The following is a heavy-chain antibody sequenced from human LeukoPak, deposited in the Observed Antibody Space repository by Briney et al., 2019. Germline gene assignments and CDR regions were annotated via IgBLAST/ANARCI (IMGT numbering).Heavy chain of an antibody. J-gene: IGHJ6*04. CDR1: GYTFTSYD. CDR2: MNPNNGNT. Sequence: ASVMVSCKASGYTFTSYDIHWVRQATGQGLEWMGRMNPNNGNTGDAQKFQGRVTMTRDPSISTAYMELSSLRSEDTGVYFCARALAGTAELDVWGKGTTVTVSS. V-gene: IGHV1-8*01. CDR3: ARALAGTAELDV. D-gene: IGHD1-1*01.